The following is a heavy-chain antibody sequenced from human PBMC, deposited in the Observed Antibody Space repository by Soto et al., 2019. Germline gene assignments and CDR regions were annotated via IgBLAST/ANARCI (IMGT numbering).Heavy chain of an antibody. CDR3: ARDGLLFSGPYRPSRFDY. Sequence: GGSLRLSCAASGFKFSDYWMSWVRQAPGKGLEWVGNIKHDTSEAHYADSVKGRFTITRDNIKNFLLLQMRDLRADDTASYYCARDGLLFSGPYRPSRFDYWGLGALVTVSS. CDR2: IKHDTSEA. CDR1: GFKFSDYW. J-gene: IGHJ4*02. V-gene: IGHV3-7*03. D-gene: IGHD3-16*02.